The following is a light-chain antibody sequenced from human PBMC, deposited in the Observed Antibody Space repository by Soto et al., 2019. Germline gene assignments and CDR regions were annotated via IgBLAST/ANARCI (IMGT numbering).Light chain of an antibody. CDR2: QAS. Sequence: DIQMTQSPSTLSASVGDRVTITCRASQSISSWLAWYQQKPGKAPKLLIYQASSLESGVPSRFSGSGSGTEFTLTSSSLQPADFAIYYCQQYNSYWTFGQGNKVDSK. J-gene: IGKJ1*01. CDR3: QQYNSYWT. CDR1: QSISSW. V-gene: IGKV1-5*03.